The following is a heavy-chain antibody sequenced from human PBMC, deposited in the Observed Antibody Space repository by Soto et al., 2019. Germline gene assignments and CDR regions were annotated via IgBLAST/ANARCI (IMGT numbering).Heavy chain of an antibody. D-gene: IGHD4-4*01. V-gene: IGHV3-48*03. J-gene: IGHJ6*02. Sequence: EVQLVESGGGLVQPGGSLRLSCAASGFTFSSYEMNWVRQAPGKGLEWVSYISSSGSTIYYADSVKGRFTISRDNAKNSLYLQMNSLRAEDTAVYYCARDRPGVSVTNDGHYYYYYGMDVWGQGTTVTVSS. CDR3: ARDRPGVSVTNDGHYYYYYGMDV. CDR1: GFTFSSYE. CDR2: ISSSGSTI.